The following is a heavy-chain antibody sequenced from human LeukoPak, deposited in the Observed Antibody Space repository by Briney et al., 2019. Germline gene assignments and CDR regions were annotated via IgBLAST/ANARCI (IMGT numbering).Heavy chain of an antibody. J-gene: IGHJ4*02. CDR2: INPYSGGT. V-gene: IGHV1-2*01. CDR3: ARDQGSLTRSWYTGY. Sequence: ASVKVSFKASGYTFTGYHIHWVRQAPGQGLEWVVRINPYSGGTNFAQQFQGRVTRTRDTSITTAYMDLSSLTPDDTAVYLCARDQGSLTRSWYTGYWGQGTQVTVSS. D-gene: IGHD6-13*01. CDR1: GYTFTGYH.